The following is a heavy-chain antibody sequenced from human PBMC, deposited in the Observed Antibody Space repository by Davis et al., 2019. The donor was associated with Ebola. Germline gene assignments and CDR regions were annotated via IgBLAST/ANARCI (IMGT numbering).Heavy chain of an antibody. J-gene: IGHJ4*02. V-gene: IGHV3-30-3*01. CDR3: ARDGDAGYSYGGIDY. D-gene: IGHD5-18*01. Sequence: PGGSLRLSCAASGFTFSSYAMHWVRQAPGKGLEWVAVISYDGSNKYYADSVKGRFTISRDNSKNTLYLQMNSLRAEDTAVYYCARDGDAGYSYGGIDYWGQGTLVTVSS. CDR2: ISYDGSNK. CDR1: GFTFSSYA.